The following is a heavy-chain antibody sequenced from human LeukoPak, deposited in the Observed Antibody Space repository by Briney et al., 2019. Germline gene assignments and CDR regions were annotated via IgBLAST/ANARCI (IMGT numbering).Heavy chain of an antibody. D-gene: IGHD1-26*01. J-gene: IGHJ6*02. CDR1: GYTFTGYY. CDR3: ARDPEGIVGRYYYYYGMDV. V-gene: IGHV1-2*02. Sequence: ASVKVSCKASGYTFTGYYMHWVRQAPGQGLEWMGWINPNSGGTNYAQKFQGRVTMTRDTSISTAYMELSRLRSDDTAVYYCARDPEGIVGRYYYYYGMDVWGQGTTVTVSS. CDR2: INPNSGGT.